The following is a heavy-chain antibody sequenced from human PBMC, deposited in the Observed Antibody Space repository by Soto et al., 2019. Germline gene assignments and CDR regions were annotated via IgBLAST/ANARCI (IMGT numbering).Heavy chain of an antibody. CDR2: ISSSGSTI. Sequence: QVQLVESGGGLVKPGGSLRLSCAASGFTFSDYYMSWIRQAPGKGLDWVSYISSSGSTIYYADSVKGRFTVSRDNAKNSLYLQMNSLRAEDTARYYCARDRMYSSSWYSYWGQGTLVTVSS. CDR3: ARDRMYSSSWYSY. D-gene: IGHD6-13*01. J-gene: IGHJ4*02. V-gene: IGHV3-11*01. CDR1: GFTFSDYY.